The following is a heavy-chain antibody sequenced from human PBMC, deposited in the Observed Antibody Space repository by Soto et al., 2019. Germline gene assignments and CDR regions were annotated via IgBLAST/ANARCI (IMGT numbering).Heavy chain of an antibody. CDR2: ISADNGNT. J-gene: IGHJ5*02. CDR3: ARDWYCSGGRCYNCFDP. D-gene: IGHD2-15*01. Sequence: QVQLVQSGAEVKKPGASVKVSCKASSYTFTSYGISWVRQAPGQGLEWMGWISADNGNTNYAQKLQGRVTMTTDTSTSTAYMELRSLRSDDTAVYYCARDWYCSGGRCYNCFDPWGQGTLVTVSS. V-gene: IGHV1-18*01. CDR1: SYTFTSYG.